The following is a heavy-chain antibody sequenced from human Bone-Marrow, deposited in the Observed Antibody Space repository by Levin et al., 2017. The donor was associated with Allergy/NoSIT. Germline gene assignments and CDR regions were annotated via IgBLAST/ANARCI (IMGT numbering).Heavy chain of an antibody. J-gene: IGHJ4*02. CDR2: ITHGGST. CDR3: APIYGDYSDFDY. V-gene: IGHV4-34*01. D-gene: IGHD4-17*01. Sequence: SQTLSLTCAVYGGSSSIYFWSWIRQPPGKGLEWIGEITHGGSTNYNPSLKSRVTISVDTSKNQFSLRLSSVTAAVTAVDYCAPIYGDYSDFDYRGQGSLVTVSA. CDR1: GGSSSIYF.